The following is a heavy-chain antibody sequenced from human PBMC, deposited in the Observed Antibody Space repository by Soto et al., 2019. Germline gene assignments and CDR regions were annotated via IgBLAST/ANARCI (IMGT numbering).Heavy chain of an antibody. J-gene: IGHJ6*02. CDR3: ARGIPWDYYYGMDV. CDR2: IIPIFGTA. V-gene: IGHV1-69*06. D-gene: IGHD2-21*01. Sequence: SVKVSCKASGGTFSSYAISWVLQAPGQGLEWMGGIIPIFGTANYAQKFQGRVTITADKSTSTAYMELSSLRSEDTAVYYCARGIPWDYYYGMDVWGQGTTVTVSS. CDR1: GGTFSSYA.